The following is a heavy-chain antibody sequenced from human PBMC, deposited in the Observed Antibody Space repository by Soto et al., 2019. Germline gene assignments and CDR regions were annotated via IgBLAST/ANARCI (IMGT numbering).Heavy chain of an antibody. CDR2: IHPSGQPI. Sequence: EVQLVESGGGLVQPGGSLRLSCAVSGFPFSSSEMYWVRQAPGKGLEWISYIHPSGQPIFYADSVKGRFTISRDNANNSLFLQMNSLRAENTAVYYCARRASRWGQGTMVTVSS. CDR3: ARRASR. CDR1: GFPFSSSE. J-gene: IGHJ3*01. D-gene: IGHD1-26*01. V-gene: IGHV3-48*03.